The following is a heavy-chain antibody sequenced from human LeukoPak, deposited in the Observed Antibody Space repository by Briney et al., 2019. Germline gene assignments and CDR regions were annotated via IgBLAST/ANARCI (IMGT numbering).Heavy chain of an antibody. Sequence: SETLSLTCTVSGGSISSSSYYWGWIRQPPGKGLEWIGSIYYSGSTYYNPSLKSRVTISVDTSKNQFSLKLSSVTAADTAVYYCARVIGDYYDSSGYTWGQGTLVTVSS. CDR3: ARVIGDYYDSSGYT. J-gene: IGHJ5*02. D-gene: IGHD3-22*01. CDR2: IYYSGST. V-gene: IGHV4-39*07. CDR1: GGSISSSSYY.